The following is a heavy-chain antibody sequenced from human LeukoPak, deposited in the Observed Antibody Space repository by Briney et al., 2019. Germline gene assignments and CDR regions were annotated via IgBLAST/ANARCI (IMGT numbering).Heavy chain of an antibody. Sequence: SETLSLTCTVSGYSISSGYYWGWVRQPPGKGLEWIGTIHYSGSTYYSPSLRSRVTTSVDTSKNQCSLSLSSVTAADTAVYYCARSYYDSRGRFDPWGQGTLVTVSS. V-gene: IGHV4-38-2*02. D-gene: IGHD3-22*01. CDR1: GYSISSGYY. J-gene: IGHJ5*02. CDR3: ARSYYDSRGRFDP. CDR2: IHYSGST.